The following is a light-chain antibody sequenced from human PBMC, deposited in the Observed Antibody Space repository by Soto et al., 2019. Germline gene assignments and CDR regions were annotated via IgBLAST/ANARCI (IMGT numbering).Light chain of an antibody. J-gene: IGKJ5*01. Sequence: EIVLTQSPATLSLSPGERATLSFGASQSVSSYLAWYQQKPGQAPRLLIYDASNRATGIPARFSGSGSGTDFTLTISSLETEDFAVYYCQQRSNWPITFGQGTRLEIK. V-gene: IGKV3-11*01. CDR3: QQRSNWPIT. CDR1: QSVSSY. CDR2: DAS.